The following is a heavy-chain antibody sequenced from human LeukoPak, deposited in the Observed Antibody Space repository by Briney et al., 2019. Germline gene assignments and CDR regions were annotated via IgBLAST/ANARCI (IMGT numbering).Heavy chain of an antibody. CDR3: LRSHGAH. Sequence: PPETLSLTCTVFGGSISSSDYLWAWIRQPPGKGLELIVNIRYTGSTYYNPSLQSRVTISVDTSKNQFSLKLISVTAADTAVYYCLRSHGAHWGQGTLVTVSP. D-gene: IGHD3-10*01. V-gene: IGHV4-39*01. CDR1: GGSISSSDYL. CDR2: IRYTGST. J-gene: IGHJ4*02.